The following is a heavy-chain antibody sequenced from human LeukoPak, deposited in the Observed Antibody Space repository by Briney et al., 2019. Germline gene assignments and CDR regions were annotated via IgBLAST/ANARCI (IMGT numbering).Heavy chain of an antibody. CDR1: GFTFDDYG. Sequence: PGGSLRLSCAASGFTFDDYGMRRVRQAPGKGLEWVSGINWNGGSTGYADSVKGGFTISRDNAKLYLQMSSVIDEYTAVYYCAKARGDGYNDAFDMWSQGTMVTVSS. D-gene: IGHD5-24*01. V-gene: IGHV3-20*04. J-gene: IGHJ3*02. CDR2: INWNGGST. CDR3: AKARGDGYNDAFDM.